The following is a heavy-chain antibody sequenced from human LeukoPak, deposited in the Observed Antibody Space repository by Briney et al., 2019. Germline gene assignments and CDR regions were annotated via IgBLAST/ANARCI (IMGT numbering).Heavy chain of an antibody. CDR3: ARDEQQLVFSYFDY. J-gene: IGHJ4*02. V-gene: IGHV3-30*04. Sequence: GRSLRLSCVASGFTFSSFAMHWVRQAPGKGLEWVAVISYDGSNKYYADSVKGRFTISRDNSKNTLSLQMNSLRAEDTAVYYCARDEQQLVFSYFDYWGQGTLVIVSS. CDR1: GFTFSSFA. CDR2: ISYDGSNK. D-gene: IGHD6-13*01.